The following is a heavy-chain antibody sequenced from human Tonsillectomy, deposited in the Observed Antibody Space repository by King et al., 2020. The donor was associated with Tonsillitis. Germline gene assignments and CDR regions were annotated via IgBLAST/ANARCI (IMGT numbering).Heavy chain of an antibody. D-gene: IGHD1-26*01. CDR1: GFTFRIYG. V-gene: IGHV3-30*02. CDR3: AEIGSGSFVFDI. Sequence: VQLVESGGGVVQPGGSLRLSCAASGFTFRIYGMHWIRQAPGKGLEWVAFIQYDGTNECYADSVRGRFTISRDNSNETLYLQMHSLRIEDTAVYFCAEIGSGSFVFDIWGRGTVVTVSS. J-gene: IGHJ3*02. CDR2: IQYDGTNE.